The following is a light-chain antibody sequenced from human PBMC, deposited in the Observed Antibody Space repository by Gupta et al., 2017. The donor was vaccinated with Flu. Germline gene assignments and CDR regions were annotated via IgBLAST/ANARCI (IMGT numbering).Light chain of an antibody. V-gene: IGLV1-51*02. CDR1: SSNIGNNY. J-gene: IGLJ2*01. CDR2: ENN. CDR3: ETWDTSRVVVV. Sequence: GSSSNIGNNYVSWYQQLPGTAPKLLIYENNKRPSGIPDRFSGSKSGTSATLGITGLQTGDEADYYCETWDTSRVVVVFGGGTQVTVL.